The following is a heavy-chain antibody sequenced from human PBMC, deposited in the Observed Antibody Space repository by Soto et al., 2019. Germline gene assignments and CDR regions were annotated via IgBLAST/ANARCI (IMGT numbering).Heavy chain of an antibody. CDR3: AKSLDTATSFDY. J-gene: IGHJ4*02. CDR1: GFSFNTYW. V-gene: IGHV3-23*01. CDR2: ISVSGDT. Sequence: PGGSLRLSCAAAGFSFNTYWMNWVRQTPGKGPEWVSLISVSGDTYYADSVKGRFAISRDNSKNTLFLHMNSLRAEDTAVYYCAKSLDTATSFDYWGQGTLVTVSS.